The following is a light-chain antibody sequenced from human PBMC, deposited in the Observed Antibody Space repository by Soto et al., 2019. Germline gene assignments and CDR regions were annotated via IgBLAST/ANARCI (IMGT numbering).Light chain of an antibody. CDR1: QDINNY. Sequence: DIQMTQSPSSLSASVGDRLTITCRARQDINNYLYWYQQKPGKAPRLLIYDASNLEIGVTSRFNASGSGTDFTFTIASLQAVDVARFYCQQHGNLPRYIFGRGTKLEIK. J-gene: IGKJ2*01. V-gene: IGKV1-33*01. CDR3: QQHGNLPRYI. CDR2: DAS.